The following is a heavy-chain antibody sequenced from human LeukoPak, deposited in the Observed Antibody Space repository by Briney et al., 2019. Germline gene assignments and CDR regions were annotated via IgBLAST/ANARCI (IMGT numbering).Heavy chain of an antibody. Sequence: PGRSLRLSCAASGFAFSTYQMYGVRQAPGKGLEWVAFIRYDGSNKYYADSVKGRFTISRDNSKNTLYLQMNSLRAEDTAVYYCAKDSPGYFDYWGQGTLVTVSS. J-gene: IGHJ4*02. V-gene: IGHV3-30*02. CDR1: GFAFSTYQ. CDR2: IRYDGSNK. D-gene: IGHD3-9*01. CDR3: AKDSPGYFDY.